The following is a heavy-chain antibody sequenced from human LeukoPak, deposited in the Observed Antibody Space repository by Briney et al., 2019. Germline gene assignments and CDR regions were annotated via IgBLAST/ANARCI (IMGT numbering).Heavy chain of an antibody. CDR3: ATDPVYYYGSGSYYLDY. D-gene: IGHD3-10*01. V-gene: IGHV1-24*01. CDR2: FDPEDGET. Sequence: ASVKVSCKVSGDTLTELSMHWVRQAPGKGLEWMGGFDPEDGETIYAQKFQGRVTMTEDTSTDTAYMELSRLRSEDTAVYYCATDPVYYYGSGSYYLDYWGQGTLVTVSS. J-gene: IGHJ4*02. CDR1: GDTLTELS.